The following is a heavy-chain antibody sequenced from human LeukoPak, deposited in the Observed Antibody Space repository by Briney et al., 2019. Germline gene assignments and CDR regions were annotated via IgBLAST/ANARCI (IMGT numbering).Heavy chain of an antibody. V-gene: IGHV3-30*04. CDR2: IAFDGNKK. Sequence: PGGSLRLSCAASGFTFSRYAMHWLRQAPGKWPEWVAVIAFDGNKKYYADSVKGRFTISRDNSRNTLFLQMNSLRAGDTAVYFCARDDSDVDMGAAIYREGDYFDSWGQGTLVNVSS. CDR3: ARDDSDVDMGAAIYREGDYFDS. CDR1: GFTFSRYA. J-gene: IGHJ4*02. D-gene: IGHD5-12*01.